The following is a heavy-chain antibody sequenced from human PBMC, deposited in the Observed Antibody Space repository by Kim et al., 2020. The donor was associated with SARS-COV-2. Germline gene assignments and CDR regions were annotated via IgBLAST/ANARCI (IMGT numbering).Heavy chain of an antibody. CDR1: GFTFSSYA. D-gene: IGHD3-10*01. J-gene: IGHJ4*02. CDR2: ISGSGGST. Sequence: GGSLRLSCAASGFTFSSYAMSWVRQAPGKGLEWVSAISGSGGSTYYADSVKGRFTISRDNSKNTLYLQMNSLRAEDTAVYYCAKYVNYYGSGRLFDYWGQGTLVTVSS. V-gene: IGHV3-23*01. CDR3: AKYVNYYGSGRLFDY.